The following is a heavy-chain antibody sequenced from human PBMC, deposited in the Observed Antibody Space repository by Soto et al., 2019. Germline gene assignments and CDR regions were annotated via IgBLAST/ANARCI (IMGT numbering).Heavy chain of an antibody. CDR1: GFTVSSTY. J-gene: IGHJ4*02. Sequence: GGSLRLSCAASGFTVSSTYMTWVRQAPGKGLEWVSVIYGGLTTSYADSVKGRFTISRDNSKNTLYLQMNSLRAEDTAVYYCAKAADPGSRLFDYWGQGTLVTVSS. CDR3: AKAADPGSRLFDY. D-gene: IGHD3-10*01. V-gene: IGHV3-53*01. CDR2: IYGGLTT.